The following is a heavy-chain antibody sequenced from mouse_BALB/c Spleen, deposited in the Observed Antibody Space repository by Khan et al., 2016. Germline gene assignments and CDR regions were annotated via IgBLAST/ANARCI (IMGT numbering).Heavy chain of an antibody. CDR3: VIYDGYWFAY. D-gene: IGHD2-3*01. Sequence: EVQLVESGGGLVQTKGSLKLSCAASGFTFNTYAMNWVRQAPGKGLEWVARIRSKSNNYATYYADSVKDRFTISRDDSQSMLYLQMNNLKTEDTAMYYCVIYDGYWFAYWGQGTLVTVSA. CDR2: IRSKSNNYAT. J-gene: IGHJ3*01. V-gene: IGHV10-1*02. CDR1: GFTFNTYA.